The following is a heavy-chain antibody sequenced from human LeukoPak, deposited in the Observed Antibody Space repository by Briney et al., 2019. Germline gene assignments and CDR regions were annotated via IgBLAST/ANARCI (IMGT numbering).Heavy chain of an antibody. CDR3: AKFGGGWFVELLYLQH. D-gene: IGHD3-10*01. CDR2: ISYDGSNK. CDR1: GFTFSSYA. V-gene: IGHV3-30-3*02. J-gene: IGHJ1*01. Sequence: PGRSLRLSCAASGFTFSSYAMHWVRQAPGKGLEWVALISYDGSNKYYADSVKGRFTISRDNSKNTLYLQMNSLRAEDTAVYYCAKFGGGWFVELLYLQHWGQGTLVTVSS.